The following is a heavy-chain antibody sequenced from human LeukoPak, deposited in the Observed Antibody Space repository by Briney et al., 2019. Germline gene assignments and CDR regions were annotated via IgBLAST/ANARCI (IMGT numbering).Heavy chain of an antibody. CDR3: ARDFVDYYDSSGPVDNWFDP. J-gene: IGHJ5*02. V-gene: IGHV4-39*07. Sequence: SETLSLTCTVSGGSISSSSYYWGWIRQPPGKGLEWIGSIYYSGSTYYNPSLKSRVTISVDTSKNQFSLKLSSVTAADTAVYYCARDFVDYYDSSGPVDNWFDPWGQGTLVTVSS. D-gene: IGHD3-22*01. CDR2: IYYSGST. CDR1: GGSISSSSYY.